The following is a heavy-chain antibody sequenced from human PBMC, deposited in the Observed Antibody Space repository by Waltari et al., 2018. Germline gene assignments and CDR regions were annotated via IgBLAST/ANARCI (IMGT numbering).Heavy chain of an antibody. J-gene: IGHJ4*02. Sequence: EVQLLESGGGLVQPGGSLRLSCAASGFTFSSYAMSWVRQAPGKGLEWLANIRGDGGAKFYVESVRGRFTISRYNVENSLYLQMNTLRVEDTALYYCATSKDAPGNSWGQGTLVTVSS. CDR1: GFTFSSYA. CDR3: ATSKDAPGNS. CDR2: IRGDGGAK. V-gene: IGHV3-7*01. D-gene: IGHD2-2*01.